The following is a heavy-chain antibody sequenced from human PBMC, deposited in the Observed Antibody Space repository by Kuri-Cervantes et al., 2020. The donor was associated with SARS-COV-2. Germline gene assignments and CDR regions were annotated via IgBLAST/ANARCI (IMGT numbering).Heavy chain of an antibody. Sequence: TCAASGFTVSSNYMSWVRQAPGKGLEWVSVIYSGGSTYYADSVKGRFTISRETSKSTLYIQRNSLRAEDTAVYYCARYGAVERDYYYYYGMDDWGQGTMVTVSS. J-gene: IGHJ6*02. CDR1: GFTVSSNY. V-gene: IGHV3-66*01. CDR2: IYSGGST. CDR3: ARYGAVERDYYYYYGMDD. D-gene: IGHD1-1*01.